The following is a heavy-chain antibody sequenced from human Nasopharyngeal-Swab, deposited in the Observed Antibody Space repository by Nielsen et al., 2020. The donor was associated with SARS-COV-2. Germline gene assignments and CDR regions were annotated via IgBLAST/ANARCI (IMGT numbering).Heavy chain of an antibody. Sequence: SVKVSCNASGGTFSSYAISWVRQAPGQGLEWMGGIIPILGIANYAQKFQGRVTITADKSTSTAYMELSSLRSEDTAVYYCARSHCSGGSCYVTGYYYGMDVWGQGTTVTVSS. D-gene: IGHD2-15*01. CDR1: GGTFSSYA. CDR2: IIPILGIA. CDR3: ARSHCSGGSCYVTGYYYGMDV. V-gene: IGHV1-69*10. J-gene: IGHJ6*02.